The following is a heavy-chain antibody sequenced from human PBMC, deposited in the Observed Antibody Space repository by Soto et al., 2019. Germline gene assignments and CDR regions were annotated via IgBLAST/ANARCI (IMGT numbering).Heavy chain of an antibody. J-gene: IGHJ4*01. CDR2: ITTRGGST. V-gene: IGHV3-23*01. CDR3: GQDGASCGGDGYPMCLDY. Sequence: GGSLRRSCAASGFTFTNYAMSCVRQAPGKVLELVSTITTRGGSTYYAYSVKGRFTISRDSSENTLFLQMNSLRAEDTALYYFGQDGASCGGDGYPMCLDYWG. D-gene: IGHD2-21*02. CDR1: GFTFTNYA.